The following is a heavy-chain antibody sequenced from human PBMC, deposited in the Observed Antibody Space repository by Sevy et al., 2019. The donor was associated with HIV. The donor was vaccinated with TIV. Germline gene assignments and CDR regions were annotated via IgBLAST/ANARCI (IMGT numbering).Heavy chain of an antibody. Sequence: GGSLRLSCAASAFTFSTSTTNWVRQAPGKGLEWVSLMTSSGSYILYADSVKGRFTISRDNAKNSVFLQMNSLRVEDTAVYYCVRDGWNYWGQGTLVTVSS. CDR3: VRDGWNY. CDR2: MTSSGSYI. J-gene: IGHJ4*02. D-gene: IGHD2-15*01. V-gene: IGHV3-21*01. CDR1: AFTFSTST.